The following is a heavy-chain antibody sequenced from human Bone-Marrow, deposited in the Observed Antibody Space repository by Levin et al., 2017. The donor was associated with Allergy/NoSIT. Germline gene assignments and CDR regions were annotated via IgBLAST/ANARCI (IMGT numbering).Heavy chain of an antibody. CDR2: ISRSGDII. Sequence: GESLKISCAASGFTFSSYEMNWVRQAPGKGLEWVSYISRSGDIIYYADSVKGRFTISRDNAKNSLYLQMNRLRVEDTAVYYCARGSTIFGVVFEPRGNVYGMDVWGQGTTVPVSS. CDR3: ARGSTIFGVVFEPRGNVYGMDV. V-gene: IGHV3-48*03. D-gene: IGHD3-3*01. J-gene: IGHJ6*02. CDR1: GFTFSSYE.